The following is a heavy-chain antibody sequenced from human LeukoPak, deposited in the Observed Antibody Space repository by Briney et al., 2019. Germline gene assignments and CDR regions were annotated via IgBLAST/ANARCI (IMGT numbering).Heavy chain of an antibody. J-gene: IGHJ4*02. CDR1: GFTFRNYW. V-gene: IGHV3-7*01. CDR2: IKEDGSDK. D-gene: IGHD6-6*01. CDR3: VRGTRSNSF. Sequence: GGSLRLSCAASGFTFRNYWMSWVRQAPGKGLECVAYIKEDGSDKNYVDSVKGRFTISRDNAKSSLYLQMNSLRVEDTAVYYCVRGTRSNSFWGQGTQVTVSS.